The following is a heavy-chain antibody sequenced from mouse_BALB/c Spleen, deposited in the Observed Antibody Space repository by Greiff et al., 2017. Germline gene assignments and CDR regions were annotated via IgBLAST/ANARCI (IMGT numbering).Heavy chain of an antibody. CDR3: TKLGRFAY. Sequence: EVNLVESGGGLVKPGGSLKLSCAASGFTFSSYTMSWVRQTPEKRLEWVATISSGGSYTYYPDSVKGRFTISRDNAKNTLYLQMSSLKSEDTAMYYCTKLGRFAYWGQGTLVTVSA. V-gene: IGHV5-6-4*01. J-gene: IGHJ3*01. CDR2: ISSGGSYT. D-gene: IGHD4-1*01. CDR1: GFTFSSYT.